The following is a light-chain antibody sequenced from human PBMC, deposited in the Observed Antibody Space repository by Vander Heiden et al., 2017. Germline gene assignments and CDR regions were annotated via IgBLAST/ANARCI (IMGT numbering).Light chain of an antibody. V-gene: IGKV2D-30*01. J-gene: IGKJ1*01. CDR2: KVS. CDR1: PSLVYSDGSTY. Sequence: DDWMTPASLPLPFTLGRPASLPFRSRPSLVYSDGSTYLNWFQQKPGQSPRRLIYKVSNWDSGIPDRFSGSGSGTDFTLKISRVEAEDVGVYYCMQGTNWPPTFGRGTKVEIK. CDR3: MQGTNWPPT.